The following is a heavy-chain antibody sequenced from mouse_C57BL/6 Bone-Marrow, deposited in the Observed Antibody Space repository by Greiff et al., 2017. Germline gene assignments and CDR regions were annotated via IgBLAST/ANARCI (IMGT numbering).Heavy chain of an antibody. CDR2: ISNLAYSI. Sequence: EVMLVESGGGLVQPGGSLKLSCAASGFTFSDYGMAWVRQAPRQGPEWVAFISNLAYSIYYADTVTGRFTISRENAKNTLYLEMSSLRSEDTAMYYCARHNYDYDVGYFDVWGTGTTVTVSS. D-gene: IGHD2-4*01. CDR3: ARHNYDYDVGYFDV. J-gene: IGHJ1*03. V-gene: IGHV5-15*01. CDR1: GFTFSDYG.